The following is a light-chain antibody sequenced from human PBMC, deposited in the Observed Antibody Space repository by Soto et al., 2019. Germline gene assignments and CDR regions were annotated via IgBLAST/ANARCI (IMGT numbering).Light chain of an antibody. CDR1: QGISSY. CDR3: QQLKRYPLS. V-gene: IGKV1-9*01. J-gene: IGKJ4*01. Sequence: IQLTQSPSSLSASIGDRVTITCRASQGISSYLAWYRQKAGKAPELLIEAASTLQSGVPSRFSGSGSGTDFALTISRLQPEDFATYYCQQLKRYPLSFGGGTKVEIK. CDR2: AAS.